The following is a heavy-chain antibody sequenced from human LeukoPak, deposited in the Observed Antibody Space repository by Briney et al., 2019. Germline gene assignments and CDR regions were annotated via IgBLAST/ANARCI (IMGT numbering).Heavy chain of an antibody. Sequence: TLSLTCTVSGGSISSGGYSWSWIRQPPGKGLEWIGYIYHSGSTYYNPSLKSRVTISVDRSKNQFSLKLSSVTAADTAVYYCARQSYYYGSGTGWFDPWGQGTLVTVSS. D-gene: IGHD3-10*01. J-gene: IGHJ5*02. CDR1: GGSISSGGYS. CDR2: IYHSGST. CDR3: ARQSYYYGSGTGWFDP. V-gene: IGHV4-30-2*01.